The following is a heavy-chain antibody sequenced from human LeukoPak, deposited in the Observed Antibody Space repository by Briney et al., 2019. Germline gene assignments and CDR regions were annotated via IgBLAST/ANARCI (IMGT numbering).Heavy chain of an antibody. J-gene: IGHJ3*02. Sequence: PSETLSLTCTVSGYSISSGYYWGWIRQPPGKGLEWIGSIYHSGSTYYNPSLKSRVTISVDTSKNQFSLKLSSVTAADTAVYYCARRRRIYGDYFVRAFDIWGQGTMVTVSS. V-gene: IGHV4-38-2*02. CDR2: IYHSGST. CDR3: ARRRRIYGDYFVRAFDI. D-gene: IGHD4-17*01. CDR1: GYSISSGYY.